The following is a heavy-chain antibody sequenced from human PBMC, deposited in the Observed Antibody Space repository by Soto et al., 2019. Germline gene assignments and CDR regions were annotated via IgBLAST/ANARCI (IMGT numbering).Heavy chain of an antibody. V-gene: IGHV3-21*06. J-gene: IGHJ4*02. Sequence: EVQLVESGGGLVKPGGSLRLSCAASGFIFSSYSMNWVRQAPGKGLEWVSSISPRSDYIYFADSMRGRFTISRDNAQNSLYLHMNNLRAEDTAVYHCARVSATLERYSDLDYWGQGTLVTVSS. CDR1: GFIFSSYS. CDR2: ISPRSDYI. CDR3: ARVSATLERYSDLDY. D-gene: IGHD1-1*01.